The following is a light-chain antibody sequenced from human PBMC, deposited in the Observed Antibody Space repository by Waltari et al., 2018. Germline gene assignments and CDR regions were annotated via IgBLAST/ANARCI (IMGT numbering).Light chain of an antibody. CDR3: QQANRSPLT. Sequence: DIQMTQSPSSVSASVGDRVTITCRASQGVNTWLAWYQQKPGKVPKLLIHTTSTLQPGVPSRFSGRGSGTDCTLTISSLQPEDFATYYCQQANRSPLTFGQGTQVEV. J-gene: IGKJ1*01. CDR1: QGVNTW. CDR2: TTS. V-gene: IGKV1-12*01.